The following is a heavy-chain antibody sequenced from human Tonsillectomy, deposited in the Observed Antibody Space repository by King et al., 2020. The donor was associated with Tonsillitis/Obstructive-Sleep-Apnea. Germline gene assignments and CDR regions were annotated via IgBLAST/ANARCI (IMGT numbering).Heavy chain of an antibody. J-gene: IGHJ6*02. CDR1: GYSFTSYW. CDR3: ASRGAEAGSGYYYGMDV. Sequence: QLVQSGAEVKKPGESLRISCKGSGYSFTSYWISWVRQMPGKGLEWMGRIDPSDPYTKYSPSFEGHVTISADKSISTAYLQWSSLKASDTAMYYCASRGAEAGSGYYYGMDVWGQGATVTVSS. D-gene: IGHD6-19*01. CDR2: IDPSDPYT. V-gene: IGHV5-10-1*03.